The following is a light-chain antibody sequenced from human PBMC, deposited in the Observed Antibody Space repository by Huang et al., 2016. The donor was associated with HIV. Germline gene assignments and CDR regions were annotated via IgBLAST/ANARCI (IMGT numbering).Light chain of an antibody. Sequence: EVLLTQSPATLSVSPGERATLSCRASQSVSTNLDWYQQKPGQAPRLLIYGASTRATGVPARCSGSGAGTECTLTISSLQSEDSAVYYCQQYNSWPPLFTFGPGTKVDIK. J-gene: IGKJ3*01. V-gene: IGKV3-15*01. CDR2: GAS. CDR3: QQYNSWPPLFT. CDR1: QSVSTN.